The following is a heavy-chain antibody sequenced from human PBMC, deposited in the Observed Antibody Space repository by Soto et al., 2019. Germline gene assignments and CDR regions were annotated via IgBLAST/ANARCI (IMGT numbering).Heavy chain of an antibody. CDR2: IWYDGSNI. J-gene: IGHJ4*02. Sequence: QVQLVESGGGVVQPGRSLRLSCAASGFTFSSYGMHWVRQAPGKGLEWVAVIWYDGSNIYYADSVKGRFTISRDNSKNTLYLQMNSLRAEDTAVYYCARAEHYYDSSGYPGYFDYWGQGTLVTVSS. V-gene: IGHV3-33*01. D-gene: IGHD3-22*01. CDR3: ARAEHYYDSSGYPGYFDY. CDR1: GFTFSSYG.